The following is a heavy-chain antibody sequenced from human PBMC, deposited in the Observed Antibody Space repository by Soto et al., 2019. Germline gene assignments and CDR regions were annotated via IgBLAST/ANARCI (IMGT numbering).Heavy chain of an antibody. J-gene: IGHJ6*02. D-gene: IGHD3-10*01. CDR1: GFTFSNAW. CDR3: TTSAAGVRITMVRGGHYYGMDV. Sequence: GGSLRLSCAASGFTFSNAWMNWVRQPPGKGRGWGGRIKSKTDGGTTDYAAPVKGRFTISRDDSKNTLYLQMNSLKTENTAVYYCTTSAAGVRITMVRGGHYYGMDVWGQGTTVTVSS. CDR2: IKSKTDGGTT. V-gene: IGHV3-15*07.